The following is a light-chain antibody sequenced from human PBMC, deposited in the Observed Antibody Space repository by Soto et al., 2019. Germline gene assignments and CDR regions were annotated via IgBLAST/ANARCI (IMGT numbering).Light chain of an antibody. CDR3: KSYTSRFTYV. V-gene: IGLV2-14*03. J-gene: IGLJ1*01. CDR1: SSDVGGYNS. Sequence: QSALTQPASVSGSPGQSITISCTGTSSDVGGYNSVSWYQHHPGKAPKLMIYNVSNRSSGVSSRFSGSKSDNTASLTISGLQADDEADYYCKSYTSRFTYVFGTGTKVTVL. CDR2: NVS.